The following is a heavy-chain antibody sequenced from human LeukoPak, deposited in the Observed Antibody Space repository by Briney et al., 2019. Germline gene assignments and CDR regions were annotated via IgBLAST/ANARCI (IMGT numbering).Heavy chain of an antibody. D-gene: IGHD3-16*01. J-gene: IGHJ5*02. CDR1: GGSISSYY. CDR3: ARGRRGEFDP. V-gene: IGHV4-59*01. Sequence: SETLSLTCTVSGGSISSYYWSWIRQPPGKGLEWIGYIYYSGSTNYNPSLKSRVTISVDTSKNQFSLKLSSVTAADTAVYYRARGRRGEFDPWGQGTLVTVSS. CDR2: IYYSGST.